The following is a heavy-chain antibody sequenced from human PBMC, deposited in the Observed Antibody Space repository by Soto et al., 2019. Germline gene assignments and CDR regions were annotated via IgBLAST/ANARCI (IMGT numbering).Heavy chain of an antibody. CDR2: IRSKAYGGTT. Sequence: GGSLRLSCTASGFTFGDYAMSWFRQAPGKGLEWVGFIRSKAYGGTTEYAASVKGRFTISRDDSKSIAYLQMNSLKTEDTAVYYCTRVRLEIRNYYYYGMDVWGQGTTVTVS. V-gene: IGHV3-49*03. CDR3: TRVRLEIRNYYYYGMDV. J-gene: IGHJ6*02. CDR1: GFTFGDYA. D-gene: IGHD1-7*01.